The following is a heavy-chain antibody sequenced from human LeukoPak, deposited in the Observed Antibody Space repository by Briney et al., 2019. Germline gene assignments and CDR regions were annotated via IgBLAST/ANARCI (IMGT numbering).Heavy chain of an antibody. CDR3: ARRAPYYDSSGYYPTYFDY. CDR2: INHSGST. J-gene: IGHJ4*02. CDR1: GGSFSGYY. Sequence: SETLSLTCAVNGGSFSGYYWSWIRQPPGKGLEWIGEINHSGSTNYNPSLKSRVTISVDTSKNQFSLKLSSVTAADTAVYYCARRAPYYDSSGYYPTYFDYWGQGTLVTVSS. D-gene: IGHD3-22*01. V-gene: IGHV4-34*01.